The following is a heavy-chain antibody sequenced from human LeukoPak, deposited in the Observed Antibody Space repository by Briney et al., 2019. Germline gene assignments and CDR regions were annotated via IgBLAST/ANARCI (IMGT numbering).Heavy chain of an antibody. CDR2: ISGSGSSS. J-gene: IGHJ4*02. CDR3: AKDFLYNVVDY. V-gene: IGHV3-23*01. CDR1: GFTFSNYA. Sequence: SGGSLRLSCAASGFTFSNYAMTWVRQAPGMGLERVSSISGSGSSSYYADSVKGRFTVSRDNSKNTLHLQMNSLRAEDTAVYYCAKDFLYNVVDYWGQGTLVAVSS. D-gene: IGHD3-10*01.